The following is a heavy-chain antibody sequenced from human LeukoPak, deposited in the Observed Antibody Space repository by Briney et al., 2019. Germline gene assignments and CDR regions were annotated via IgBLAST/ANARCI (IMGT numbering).Heavy chain of an antibody. V-gene: IGHV3-33*06. D-gene: IGHD2-15*01. Sequence: PGGSLRLSCAASGFTFSSYGMHWVRQAPGKGLEWVAVIWNDGSNKDYADSVKGRLTISRDNSKNTLYLHMNSLRAEDTAVYYCAKGVGYCSGGRCPTPFDYWGQGTLVTVSS. CDR3: AKGVGYCSGGRCPTPFDY. J-gene: IGHJ4*02. CDR1: GFTFSSYG. CDR2: IWNDGSNK.